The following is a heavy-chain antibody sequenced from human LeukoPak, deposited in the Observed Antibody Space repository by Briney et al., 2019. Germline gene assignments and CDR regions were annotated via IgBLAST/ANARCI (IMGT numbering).Heavy chain of an antibody. CDR2: ISSSSNAI. Sequence: GGSLRLSCAASGFTFSTYWMTWVRQAPGKGLEWVSYISSSSNAIYYADSVKGRFTISRDNAQNSLYLQMNSLRDGDTAVYYCASDRKYDQRGNFDSWGQGTLVSVSS. V-gene: IGHV3-48*02. D-gene: IGHD2-8*01. CDR1: GFTFSTYW. CDR3: ASDRKYDQRGNFDS. J-gene: IGHJ4*02.